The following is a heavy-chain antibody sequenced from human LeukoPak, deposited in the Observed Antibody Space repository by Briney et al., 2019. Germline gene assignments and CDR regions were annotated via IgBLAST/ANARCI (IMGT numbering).Heavy chain of an antibody. CDR2: INSDDSTT. D-gene: IGHD6-13*01. CDR1: GFTFSTYW. CDR3: ARAGYSAGLDP. V-gene: IGHV3-74*01. Sequence: PGGSLRLSCAASGFTFSTYWMHWVRQAPGKGLVWVSRINSDDSTTSYADSVKGRFTISRDNAKNTLYLQMNSLRGEDTAVYYCARAGYSAGLDPWGQGTLVTVSS. J-gene: IGHJ5*02.